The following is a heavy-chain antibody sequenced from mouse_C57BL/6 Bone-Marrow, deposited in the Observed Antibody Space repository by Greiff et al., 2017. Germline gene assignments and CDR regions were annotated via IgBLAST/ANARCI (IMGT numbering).Heavy chain of an antibody. Sequence: EVKLMESGGGLVQPGGSLKLSCAASGFTFSDYGMAWVRQAPRKGPEWVAFISNLAYSIYYADTVTGRFTISRKNAKNTLYLEMSSLRSEDTAMYYCARLYGSRFAYWGQGALVTVSA. CDR2: ISNLAYSI. D-gene: IGHD1-1*01. CDR3: ARLYGSRFAY. CDR1: GFTFSDYG. V-gene: IGHV5-15*01. J-gene: IGHJ3*01.